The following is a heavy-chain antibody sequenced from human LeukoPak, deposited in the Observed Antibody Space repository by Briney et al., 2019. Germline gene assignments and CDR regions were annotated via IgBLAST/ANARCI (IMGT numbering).Heavy chain of an antibody. V-gene: IGHV4-39*07. J-gene: IGHJ4*02. Sequence: PSETLSLTCTVSSGSISSSSYYWGWIRQPPGKGLEWIGSIYYSGSTYYNPSLKSRVTISVDTSKNQFSLKLSSVTAADTAVYYCARVIRYFDWLSSLDYWGQGTLVTVSS. CDR3: ARVIRYFDWLSSLDY. D-gene: IGHD3-9*01. CDR2: IYYSGST. CDR1: SGSISSSSYY.